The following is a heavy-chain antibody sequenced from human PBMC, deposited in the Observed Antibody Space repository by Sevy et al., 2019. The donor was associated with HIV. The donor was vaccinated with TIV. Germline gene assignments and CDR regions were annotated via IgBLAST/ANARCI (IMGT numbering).Heavy chain of an antibody. CDR2: IAGGGATT. J-gene: IGHJ5*02. CDR3: ASRGSNWGFFDP. V-gene: IGHV3-23*01. CDR1: GFSFSNCA. Sequence: GGSLRLSCVASGFSFSNCAMGWVRQAPGKGLEWLSAIAGGGATTYYAPSVKGRFTISRDNFKNTLYLEMSSLGDEDTAVYYCASRGSNWGFFDPWGQGTLVTVSS. D-gene: IGHD3-16*01.